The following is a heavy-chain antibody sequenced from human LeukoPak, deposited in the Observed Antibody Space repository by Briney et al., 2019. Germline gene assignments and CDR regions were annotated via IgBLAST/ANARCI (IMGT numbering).Heavy chain of an antibody. CDR1: GYTFTNYY. V-gene: IGHV1-46*01. CDR2: INPSGGST. J-gene: IGHJ4*02. CDR3: ARPTVYYGDYVASFDY. D-gene: IGHD4-17*01. Sequence: GASVKVSCKASGYTFTNYYMHWVRQAPGQGLEWMGIINPSGGSTSYAQKFQGRVTMTRDTSTGTVYMELSSLRSEDTAVYYCARPTVYYGDYVASFDYWGQGTLVTVSS.